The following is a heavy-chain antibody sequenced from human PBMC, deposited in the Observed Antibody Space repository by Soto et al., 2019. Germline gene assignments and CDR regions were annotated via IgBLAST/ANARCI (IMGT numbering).Heavy chain of an antibody. D-gene: IGHD3-9*01. Sequence: PGGSLRLSCAASGFIFSGSALHWVRQASGKGLEWVGRIRSKANSYATAYGASMKGRFTISRDDSKSTTYLQMNGLKTDDTAVYYCARVDHRGYFAILTDYWGQGTLVTVSS. CDR3: ARVDHRGYFAILTDY. CDR1: GFIFSGSA. V-gene: IGHV3-73*01. CDR2: IRSKANSYAT. J-gene: IGHJ4*02.